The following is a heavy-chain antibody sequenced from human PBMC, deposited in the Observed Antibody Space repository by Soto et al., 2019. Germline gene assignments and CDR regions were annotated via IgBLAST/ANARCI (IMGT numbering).Heavy chain of an antibody. CDR3: ARDRLTIFGVVSFWFDP. V-gene: IGHV1-18*01. D-gene: IGHD3-3*01. J-gene: IGHJ5*02. CDR2: ISAYNGNT. CDR1: GYTFTSYG. Sequence: ASVKVSCKASGYTFTSYGISWVRQDPRQGLEWMGWISAYNGNTNYAQKLQGRVTMTTDTSTSTAYMELRSLRSDDTAVYYCARDRLTIFGVVSFWFDPWGQGTLVTVSS.